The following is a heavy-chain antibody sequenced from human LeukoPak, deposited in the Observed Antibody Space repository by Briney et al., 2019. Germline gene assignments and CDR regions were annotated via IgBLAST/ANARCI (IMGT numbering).Heavy chain of an antibody. CDR2: ISYDGSNE. J-gene: IGHJ6*02. Sequence: PGGSLRLSCAASGFTFSSYAMHWVRQAPGKGLEWVAVISYDGSNEYYADSVKGRFTISRDNSKNTLYLQMNSLRTEDTAVYYCAKGVGATYYYGMDVWGQGTTVTVSS. V-gene: IGHV3-30*18. CDR3: AKGVGATYYYGMDV. CDR1: GFTFSSYA. D-gene: IGHD1-26*01.